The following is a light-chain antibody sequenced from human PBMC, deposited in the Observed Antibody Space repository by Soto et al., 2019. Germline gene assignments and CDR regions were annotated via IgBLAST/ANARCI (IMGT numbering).Light chain of an antibody. J-gene: IGLJ1*01. CDR3: SSYRSSSTYV. Sequence: QSALTQPASVSGSPGQSITISCTGTSSDVGAYNSVSWYQQYPGKAPKLMMYEVSNRPSGVSDRFSGSKPDNTASLTISGLQTGDEADYYCSSYRSSSTYVFGTGTKLTVL. CDR1: SSDVGAYNS. CDR2: EVS. V-gene: IGLV2-14*01.